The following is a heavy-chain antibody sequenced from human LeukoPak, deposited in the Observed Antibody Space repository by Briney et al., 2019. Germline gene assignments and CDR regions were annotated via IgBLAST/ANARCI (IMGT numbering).Heavy chain of an antibody. Sequence: ASVKVSRKVPGYALTDLAIHWVRQAPGRGVQWMGGYDPEEEKVVYAQTLQGGPTLTPETSPDTLYIGLAAPSSTGTAVYLFAAATDDKDSSGYSFDPWGQGTLVTVSS. J-gene: IGHJ5*02. CDR3: AAATDDKDSSGYSFDP. D-gene: IGHD3-22*01. V-gene: IGHV1-24*01. CDR1: GYALTDLA. CDR2: YDPEEEKV.